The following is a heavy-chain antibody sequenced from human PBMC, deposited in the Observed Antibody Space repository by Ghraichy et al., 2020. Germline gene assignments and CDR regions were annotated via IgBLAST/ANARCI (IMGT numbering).Heavy chain of an antibody. CDR2: INHSGST. CDR1: GGSFSGYY. V-gene: IGHV4-34*01. D-gene: IGHD3-22*01. Sequence: ETLSLTCAVYGGSFSGYYWSWIRQPPGKGLEWIGEINHSGSTNYNPSLKSRVTISVDTSKNQFSLKLSSVTAADTAVYYCARGGLYDSSGYNRRNDYWGQGTLVTVSS. J-gene: IGHJ4*02. CDR3: ARGGLYDSSGYNRRNDY.